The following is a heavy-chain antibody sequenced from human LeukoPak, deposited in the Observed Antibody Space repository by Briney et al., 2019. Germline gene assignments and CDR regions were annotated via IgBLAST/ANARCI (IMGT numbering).Heavy chain of an antibody. CDR1: GFIFSDYS. CDR3: AKGSAPVPLPNYFDS. J-gene: IGHJ4*02. CDR2: INWDGTKV. V-gene: IGHV3-43*01. Sequence: PGGSLRLSCVASGFIFSDYSMHWVRQGPGKGLEWVSLINWDGTKVHYADSVRGRFTISRDNNKNSLYLQMHGLGPEDAAFYCAKGSAPVPLPNYFDSWGLGTLVTVSS. D-gene: IGHD4-17*01.